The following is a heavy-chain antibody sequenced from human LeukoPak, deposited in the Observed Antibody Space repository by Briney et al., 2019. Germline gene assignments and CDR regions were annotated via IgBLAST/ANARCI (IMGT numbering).Heavy chain of an antibody. CDR1: GYTFTSYG. J-gene: IGHJ4*02. CDR3: ASAGRLEGGIVVVVTTTR. V-gene: IGHV1-69*13. Sequence: SVKVSCKASGYTFTSYGISWVRQAPGQGLEWMGGIIPIFGTANYAQKFQGRVTITADESTSTAYMELSSLRSEDTAVYYCASAGRLEGGIVVVVTTTRWGQGTLVTVSS. CDR2: IIPIFGTA. D-gene: IGHD2-15*01.